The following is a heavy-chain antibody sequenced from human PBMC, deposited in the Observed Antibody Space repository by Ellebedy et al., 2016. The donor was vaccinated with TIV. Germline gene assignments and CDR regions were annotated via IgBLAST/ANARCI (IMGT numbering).Heavy chain of an antibody. CDR2: SISYTGET. J-gene: IGHJ4*02. Sequence: ASVKVSCKASGYPFNSFGINWVRQAPGQGLEWMGSISYTGETNYLQKFRGRVTMTTDTSTNTAYMELTNLRFDDTGLYYCAREGFDYWGQGTLVAVSS. V-gene: IGHV1-18*01. CDR3: AREGFDY. CDR1: GYPFNSFG.